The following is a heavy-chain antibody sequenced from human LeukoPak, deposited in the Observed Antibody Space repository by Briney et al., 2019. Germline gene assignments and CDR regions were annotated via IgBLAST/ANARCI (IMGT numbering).Heavy chain of an antibody. Sequence: PGGSLRLSCAASGFTFRSAAMTWVRQGPEKGLQWVSLISSTGYNSYYADSVKGRFTVSRDNSKNIVCLQMNSLRAEDTALYYCAKDIQAANWGQGTLVTVSS. J-gene: IGHJ1*01. D-gene: IGHD5-18*01. V-gene: IGHV3-23*01. CDR3: AKDIQAAN. CDR2: ISSTGYNS. CDR1: GFTFRSAA.